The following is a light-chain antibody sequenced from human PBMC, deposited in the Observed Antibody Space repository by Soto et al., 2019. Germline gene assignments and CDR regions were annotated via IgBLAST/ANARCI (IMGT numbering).Light chain of an antibody. CDR2: EVT. CDR3: SSYAGSNNLG. V-gene: IGLV2-8*01. Sequence: QSVLTQPPSASGSPGQSVTLSCTGTSSDVGGYNYVSWYQQYPGKAPKLMIYEVTKRPSGVPDRFSGSKSGNTASLTVSGLQAEDEADYYCSSYAGSNNLGFGGGTKRTVL. J-gene: IGLJ2*01. CDR1: SSDVGGYNY.